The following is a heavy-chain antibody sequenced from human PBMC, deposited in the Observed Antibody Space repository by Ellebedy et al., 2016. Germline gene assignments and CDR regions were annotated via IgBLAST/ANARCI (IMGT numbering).Heavy chain of an antibody. CDR3: AKGFVQPLTGAFDI. J-gene: IGHJ3*02. Sequence: SLKISCAASGFDFHDYAMNWVRQAPGKGLEWVSGISWNRADIRYADSVKGRFSISRDNAKKSVYLQMNTLRPDDTAFYFCAKGFVQPLTGAFDIWGQGAMVTVSS. CDR1: GFDFHDYA. V-gene: IGHV3-9*01. CDR2: ISWNRADI. D-gene: IGHD1-14*01.